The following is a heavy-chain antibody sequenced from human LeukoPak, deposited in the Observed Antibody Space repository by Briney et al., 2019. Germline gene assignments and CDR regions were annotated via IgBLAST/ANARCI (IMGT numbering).Heavy chain of an antibody. CDR1: GFSVSNNY. D-gene: IGHD4-17*01. Sequence: GGSLRLSCEASGFSVSNNYMTWVRQAPGKGLEWVSVIYSGGTTYYGDSVEGRFTISRDNSRNTLNLQMNSLRAEDTAVYFCARGQSGDPAFDIWGQGTMVTVSS. CDR3: ARGQSGDPAFDI. V-gene: IGHV3-53*01. CDR2: IYSGGTT. J-gene: IGHJ3*02.